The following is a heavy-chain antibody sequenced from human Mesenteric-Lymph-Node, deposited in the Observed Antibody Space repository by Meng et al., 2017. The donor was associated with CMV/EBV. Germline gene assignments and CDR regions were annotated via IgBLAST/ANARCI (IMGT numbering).Heavy chain of an antibody. CDR1: GVTFSDYW. CDR2: INSDGSTT. D-gene: IGHD1-20*01. V-gene: IGHV3-74*01. CDR3: ARVALGDNWDRFDY. Sequence: GGSLRLSCKASGVTFSDYWMHWIRQAPGRGLVWVSRINSDGSTTDYADSLKGRFTISRDNAKNTLYLQMNSLRAEDTAVYYCARVALGDNWDRFDYWGQGTLVTVSS. J-gene: IGHJ4*02.